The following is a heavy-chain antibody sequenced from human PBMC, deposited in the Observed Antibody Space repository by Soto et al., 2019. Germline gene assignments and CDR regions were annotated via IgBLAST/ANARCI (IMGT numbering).Heavy chain of an antibody. CDR3: AKDQGIAASHGVD. CDR1: GFTFNNCG. D-gene: IGHD6-13*01. CDR2: ISNDGGDK. V-gene: IGHV3-30*18. J-gene: IGHJ3*01. Sequence: QVQLVESGGGVVQPGTSLRLSCAASGFTFNNCGMHWVRQTPGTGLEWVATISNDGGDKYYADSVKGRLTISRDNSKNTLYLQMNSLRAEDTAVYYCAKDQGIAASHGVDWGQGTLVTVSS.